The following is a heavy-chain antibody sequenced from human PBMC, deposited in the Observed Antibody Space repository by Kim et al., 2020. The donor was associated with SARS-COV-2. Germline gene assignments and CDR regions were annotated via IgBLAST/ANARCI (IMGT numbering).Heavy chain of an antibody. CDR3: ARLKYQGSSFPGMDV. V-gene: IGHV5-51*01. CDR1: GYSFTSYW. D-gene: IGHD6-13*01. J-gene: IGHJ6*02. Sequence: GESLKISCKGSGYSFTSYWIGWVRQMPGKGLGWMGIIYPGDSDTRYSPSFQGQVTISADKSISTAYLQWSSLKASDTAMYYCARLKYQGSSFPGMDVWGQGTTVTVSS. CDR2: IYPGDSDT.